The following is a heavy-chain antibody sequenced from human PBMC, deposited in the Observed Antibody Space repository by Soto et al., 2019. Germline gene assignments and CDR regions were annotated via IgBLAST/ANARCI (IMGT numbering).Heavy chain of an antibody. CDR1: GYTFTSYG. J-gene: IGHJ4*02. Sequence: ASVKVSCKASGYTFTSYGISWVRQAPGQGLEWMGWISAYIGNTNYAQKLQGRVTMTTDTSTSTAYMELRSLRSEDTAVYYCATTRTIFGVVILPRPYYFDYWGQGTLVTVSS. CDR3: ATTRTIFGVVILPRPYYFDY. V-gene: IGHV1-18*01. D-gene: IGHD3-3*01. CDR2: ISAYIGNT.